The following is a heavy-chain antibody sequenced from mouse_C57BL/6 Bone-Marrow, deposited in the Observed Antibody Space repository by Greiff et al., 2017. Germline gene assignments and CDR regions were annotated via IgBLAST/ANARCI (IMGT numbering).Heavy chain of an antibody. J-gene: IGHJ4*01. V-gene: IGHV2-5*01. CDR3: AKRTTVGAMDY. D-gene: IGHD1-1*01. Sequence: VQRVESGPGLVQPSQSLSITCTVSGFSLTSYGVHWVRQSPGKGLEWLGVIWRGGSTDYNAAFMSRLSITKNNSKSQVFFKMSSLQADDTAIYYCAKRTTVGAMDYWGQGTSVTVSS. CDR1: GFSLTSYG. CDR2: IWRGGST.